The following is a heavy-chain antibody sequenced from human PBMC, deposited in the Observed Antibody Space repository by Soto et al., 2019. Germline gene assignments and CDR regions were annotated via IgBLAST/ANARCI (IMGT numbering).Heavy chain of an antibody. CDR1: GGSISSYY. V-gene: IGHV4-59*01. CDR3: ARGALDYYDSSGYYYTSNTPHCPFDY. D-gene: IGHD3-22*01. J-gene: IGHJ4*02. CDR2: IYYSGST. Sequence: SETLSLTCTVSGGSISSYYWSWIRQPPGKGLEWIGYIYYSGSTNYNPSLKSRVTISVDTSKNQFSLKLSSVTAADTAVYYCARGALDYYDSSGYYYTSNTPHCPFDYWGQGALVTVSS.